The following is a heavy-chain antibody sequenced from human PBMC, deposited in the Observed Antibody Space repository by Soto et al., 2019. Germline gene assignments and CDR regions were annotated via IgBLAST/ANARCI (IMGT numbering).Heavy chain of an antibody. CDR3: XXXIXXYFHY. J-gene: IGHJ4*02. CDR2: IYYTGST. CDR1: GGSISSGGHY. V-gene: IGHV4-31*03. D-gene: IGHD3-3*02. Sequence: QVQLQESGPGLVKPSQTLSLTCTVSGGSISSGGHYWSWIRQHPGKGLEWIGYIYYTGSTYYNPSLKSRVTISVDTSKNQFSLKLSSVTAADTAXYYXXXXIXXYFHYWGQGSLVTVSS.